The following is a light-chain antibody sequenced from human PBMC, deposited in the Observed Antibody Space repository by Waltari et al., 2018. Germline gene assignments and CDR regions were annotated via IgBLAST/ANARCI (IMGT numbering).Light chain of an antibody. J-gene: IGLJ2*01. V-gene: IGLV1-51*01. Sequence: QSVLTQPPSVSAAPGQKVTIPCSGSSSNIGNYYVSWYYQLPGAAPKLLIYDNNARPSWIPDRISASKSGTSATLGITGLQIGDEADYYCATWDNNLKDVVFGGGTKLTVL. CDR1: SSNIGNYY. CDR2: DNN. CDR3: ATWDNNLKDVV.